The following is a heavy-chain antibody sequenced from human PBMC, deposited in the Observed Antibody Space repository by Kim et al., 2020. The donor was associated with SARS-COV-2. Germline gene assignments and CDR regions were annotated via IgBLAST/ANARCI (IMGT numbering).Heavy chain of an antibody. D-gene: IGHD3-16*01. V-gene: IGHV1-18*01. CDR3: ARDGSNYGRYYFYGMDV. Sequence: ASVKVSCKASGYTFTGFGISWVRQAPGQGLEWMGWISAHNDNTNYAQKLQGRVTMTTDTSTSTAYMELRSLRSDDTAVYYCARDGSNYGRYYFYGMDVWGQGTTVTVSS. J-gene: IGHJ6*02. CDR1: GYTFTGFG. CDR2: ISAHNDNT.